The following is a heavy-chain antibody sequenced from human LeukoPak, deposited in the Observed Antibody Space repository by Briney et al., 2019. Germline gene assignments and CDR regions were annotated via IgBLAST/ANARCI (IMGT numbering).Heavy chain of an antibody. CDR1: GFTFNNYP. CDR3: GRDWKFDY. J-gene: IGHJ4*02. V-gene: IGHV3-23*01. D-gene: IGHD1-1*01. CDR2: ISGDGDT. Sequence: GGSLRLSCAASGFTFNNYPMSWVRQAPGKGLDWVSAISGDGDTKYADSVKGRLTISRDNSRNRLYLQMDSLRVEDTAIYYCGRDWKFDYWGQGILVTVSS.